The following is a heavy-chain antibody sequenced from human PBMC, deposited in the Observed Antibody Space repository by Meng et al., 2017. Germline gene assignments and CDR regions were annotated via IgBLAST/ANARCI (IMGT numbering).Heavy chain of an antibody. D-gene: IGHD2-21*02. CDR1: GGTFSSYA. CDR3: AREGPCGGDCSGFDY. J-gene: IGHJ4*02. CDR2: IIPIFGTA. Sequence: GELVPVGDEVKKAGSSVKVTCKASGGTFSSYAISWVRQAPGQGLEWMGGIIPIFGTANYAQKFQGRVTITADESTSTAYMELSSLRSEDTAVYYCAREGPCGGDCSGFDYWGQGTLVTVSS. V-gene: IGHV1-69*01.